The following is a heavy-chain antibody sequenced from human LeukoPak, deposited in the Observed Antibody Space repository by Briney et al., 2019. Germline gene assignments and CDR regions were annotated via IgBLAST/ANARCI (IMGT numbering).Heavy chain of an antibody. CDR1: GFTVSSNY. CDR3: AKDPLGYFDWLVDY. J-gene: IGHJ4*02. D-gene: IGHD3-9*01. CDR2: IYSGGST. V-gene: IGHV3-53*01. Sequence: PGGSLRLSCAASGFTVSSNYMSWVRQAPGKGLEWVSVIYSGGSTYYADSVKGRFTISRDNSKNTLYLQMNSLRAEDTAVYYCAKDPLGYFDWLVDYWGQGTLVTVSS.